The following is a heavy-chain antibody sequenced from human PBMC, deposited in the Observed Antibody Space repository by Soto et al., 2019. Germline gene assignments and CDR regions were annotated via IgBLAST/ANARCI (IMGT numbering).Heavy chain of an antibody. CDR2: IYYSGST. CDR3: ARDRSGRYGMDV. J-gene: IGHJ6*02. Sequence: PSETLSLTCTVSGGSVSSGSYYWSWIRQPPGKGLEWIGYIYYSGSTNYNPSLKSRVTISVDTSKNQFSLKLSSVTAADTAVYYCARDRSGRYGMDVWGQGTTVTVSS. CDR1: GGSVSSGSYY. V-gene: IGHV4-61*01.